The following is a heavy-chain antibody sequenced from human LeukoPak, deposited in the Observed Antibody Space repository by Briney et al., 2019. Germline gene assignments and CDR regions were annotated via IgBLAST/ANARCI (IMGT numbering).Heavy chain of an antibody. Sequence: KPSETLSLTCTVSGVSISSYYWSWLRQAPGKGLEWIGYIYYSGSTNYDPSLKSRVIISVATSKNQFSLKLSSVTAADTAVYYCARDRRDFWIGYRLGYWYFDLWGRGTLVTVAS. CDR1: GVSISSYY. CDR3: ARDRRDFWIGYRLGYWYFDL. CDR2: IYYSGST. D-gene: IGHD3-3*01. J-gene: IGHJ2*01. V-gene: IGHV4-59*01.